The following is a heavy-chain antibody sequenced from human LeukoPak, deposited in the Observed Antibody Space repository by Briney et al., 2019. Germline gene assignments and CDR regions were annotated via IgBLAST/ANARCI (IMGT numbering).Heavy chain of an antibody. V-gene: IGHV3-7*01. CDR1: GFIFTDHW. Sequence: PGGSLRLSCAASGFIFTDHWMSWVRQAPGKGLDWVANIKEDGSAIFYADSVRGRFTISRDNAKHSVHLQMNNLRIEDTAVYYCARAVDVADYWGRGTLVTVSS. CDR2: IKEDGSAI. J-gene: IGHJ4*02. CDR3: ARAVDVADY. D-gene: IGHD3-16*01.